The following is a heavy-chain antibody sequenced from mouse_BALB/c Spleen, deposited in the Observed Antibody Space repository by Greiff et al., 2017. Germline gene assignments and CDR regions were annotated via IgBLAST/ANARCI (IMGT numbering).Heavy chain of an antibody. Sequence: VQLQESGAELVKPGASVKMSCKASGYTFTSYWMHWVKQRPGQGLEWIGDINPSTGYTEYNQKFKDKATLTADKSSSTAYMQLSSLTSEDSAVYYGDRWSERRDYYAMDDWGQGTSVTVSS. CDR3: DRWSERRDYYAMDD. CDR1: GYTFTSYW. V-gene: IGHV1S26*01. J-gene: IGHJ4*01. CDR2: INPSTGYT. D-gene: IGHD2-12*01.